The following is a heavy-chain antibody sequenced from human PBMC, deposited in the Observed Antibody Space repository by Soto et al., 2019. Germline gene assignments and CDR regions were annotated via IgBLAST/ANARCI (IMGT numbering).Heavy chain of an antibody. V-gene: IGHV3-23*01. J-gene: IGHJ6*02. CDR1: GFTFSSYA. Sequence: GGSLRLSCAASGFTFSSYAMSWVRQAPGKGLEWISAISGSGGSTYYADSVKGRFTISRDNSKNTLYLQMNSLRAEDTAVYYCAKASVVPAAYYYYYGMDVWGQGTTVTVSS. CDR2: ISGSGGST. D-gene: IGHD2-2*01. CDR3: AKASVVPAAYYYYYGMDV.